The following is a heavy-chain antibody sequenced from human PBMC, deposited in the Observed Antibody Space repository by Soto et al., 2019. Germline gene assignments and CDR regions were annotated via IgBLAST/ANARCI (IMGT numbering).Heavy chain of an antibody. Sequence: SETLSLTCAVYGGSFSGYYWSWIRQPPGKGLEWIGEINHSGSTNYNPSLKSRVTISVDTSKNQFSLKLSSVTAADTAVYYCARGIAAAGTKTPYYFDYWGQGTLVTVS. CDR1: GGSFSGYY. CDR3: ARGIAAAGTKTPYYFDY. J-gene: IGHJ4*02. V-gene: IGHV4-34*01. D-gene: IGHD6-13*01. CDR2: INHSGST.